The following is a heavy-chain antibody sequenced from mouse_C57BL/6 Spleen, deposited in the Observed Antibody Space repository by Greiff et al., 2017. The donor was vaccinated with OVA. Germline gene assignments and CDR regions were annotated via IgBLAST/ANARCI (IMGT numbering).Heavy chain of an antibody. CDR1: GYTFTDYE. CDR3: TRRSGYYFYYAMDY. Sequence: QVQLQQSGAELVRPGASVTLSCKASGYTFTDYEMHWVKQTPVHGLEWIGAIDPETGGTAYNQKFQGKAILTAAKSSSTAYMELRSLTSDDSAVYYCTRRSGYYFYYAMDYWGQGTSVTVSS. CDR2: IDPETGGT. J-gene: IGHJ4*01. V-gene: IGHV1-15*01. D-gene: IGHD2-3*01.